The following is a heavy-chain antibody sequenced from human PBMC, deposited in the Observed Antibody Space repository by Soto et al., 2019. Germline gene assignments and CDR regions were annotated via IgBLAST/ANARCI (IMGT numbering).Heavy chain of an antibody. J-gene: IGHJ5*02. D-gene: IGHD6-19*01. CDR2: MNAGTGNI. V-gene: IGHV1-3*01. CDR3: ATEGALAENWFDP. CDR1: GYKASGYSFINYA. Sequence: QVQLVQSGPEVQKPGASVKVSCKASGYKASGYSFINYAMHWVRQAPGQKLEWMGWMNAGTGNIKYSEKFQGRLTLTRDTSANTAYMELSGLRSEDTAVYYCATEGALAENWFDPWGQGTLVTVSS.